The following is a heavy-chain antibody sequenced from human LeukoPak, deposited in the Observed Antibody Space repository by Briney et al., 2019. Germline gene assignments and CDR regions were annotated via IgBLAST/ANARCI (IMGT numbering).Heavy chain of an antibody. Sequence: ASGMVACKASVGTFVTYAMSCVRQSPGQGIEWICVIIPIFGTANCAQRLQGRVPITADESTRTAYMELSSLRSEDTAVYYCARDHGSGSYYGVYWFDPWGQGTLVTVSS. CDR1: VGTFVTYA. D-gene: IGHD3-10*01. V-gene: IGHV1-69*13. CDR3: ARDHGSGSYYGVYWFDP. CDR2: IIPIFGTA. J-gene: IGHJ5*02.